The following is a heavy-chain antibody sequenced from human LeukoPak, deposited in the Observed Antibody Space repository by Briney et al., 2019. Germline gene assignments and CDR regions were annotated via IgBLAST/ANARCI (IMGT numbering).Heavy chain of an antibody. V-gene: IGHV4-61*02. CDR1: GGSISSGSYY. J-gene: IGHJ4*02. CDR2: IYTSGST. Sequence: SQTLSLTCTVSGGSISSGSYYWSWIRQPAGKGLEWIGRIYTSGSTNYNPSLKSRVTISVDTSKNQFSLKLSSVTAADTAVYYCARAGDFDYWGQGTLDTVSS. CDR3: ARAGDFDY.